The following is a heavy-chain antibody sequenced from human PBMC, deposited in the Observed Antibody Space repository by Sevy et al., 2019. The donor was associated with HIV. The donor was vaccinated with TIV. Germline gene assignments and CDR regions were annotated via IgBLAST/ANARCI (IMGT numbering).Heavy chain of an antibody. CDR2: ISSSGSTK. J-gene: IGHJ4*02. CDR1: GFTFSSYE. CDR3: ARTVGIAVAPFDY. V-gene: IGHV3-48*03. Sequence: GGSLRLSCAASGFTFSSYEMNWVRQAPGKGLEWVSYISSSGSTKKYADSVKGRFTISRDNAKNSLYLQMNSLRAEDTAVYYCARTVGIAVAPFDYWGQGTLVTVSS. D-gene: IGHD6-19*01.